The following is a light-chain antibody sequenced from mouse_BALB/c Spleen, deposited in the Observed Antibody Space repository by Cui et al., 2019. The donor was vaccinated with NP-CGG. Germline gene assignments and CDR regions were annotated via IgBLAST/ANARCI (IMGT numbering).Light chain of an antibody. CDR1: TGAVIISNY. CDR3: ALWYSNHWV. J-gene: IGLJ1*01. Sequence: QAVVTQASALTTSPGETVTLTCRSSTGAVIISNYANWVQEKPDHLFTGLIGGTNNRAPGVPARFSGSLIGDKAALTITGAQTEDEATYFCALWYSNHWVFGGGTKLTVL. CDR2: GTN. V-gene: IGLV1*01.